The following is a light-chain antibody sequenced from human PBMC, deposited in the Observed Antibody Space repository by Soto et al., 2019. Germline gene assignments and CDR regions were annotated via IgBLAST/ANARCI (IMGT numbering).Light chain of an antibody. Sequence: QSALTQPASVSGSPGQSITISCTGTSRDVGSYNLVSWYQQHPGKAPKLMIYEGSKRPSGVSNRFSGSKSGNTASLTISGLQAEHEADYYCCSYAGSSTVVFGGGTQLTVL. CDR2: EGS. CDR1: SRDVGSYNL. V-gene: IGLV2-23*01. CDR3: CSYAGSSTVV. J-gene: IGLJ2*01.